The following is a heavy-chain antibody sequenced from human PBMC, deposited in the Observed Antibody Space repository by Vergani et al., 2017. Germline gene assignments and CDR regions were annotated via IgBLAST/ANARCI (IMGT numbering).Heavy chain of an antibody. CDR1: GGSMSGYY. D-gene: IGHD5-18*01. J-gene: IGHJ4*02. CDR3: VGRGYSYGPQGYDY. V-gene: IGHV4-59*04. CDR2: VYHTGST. Sequence: QLQLQESGPGLVKPSETLSLTCSVSGGSMSGYYWSWIRQPPGKGLEWIGYVYHTGSTYYNPSLESRLSISIDTSKNQFSLRLTSVTSADTAVYYCVGRGYSYGPQGYDYWGQGTLVTVSS.